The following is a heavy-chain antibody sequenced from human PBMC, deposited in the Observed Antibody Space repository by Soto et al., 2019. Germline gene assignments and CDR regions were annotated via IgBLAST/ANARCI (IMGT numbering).Heavy chain of an antibody. Sequence: QLQLQESGPGLVKPSETLSLTCTVSGGSISSSSYYWGWIRQPPGKGLEWIGSIYYSGSTYYNPSLKMRGTISVDTPKNQFSLKLSSVTAADTAVYYCASGYDILTGYPRGDYYGMDVWGQGTTVTVSS. CDR3: ASGYDILTGYPRGDYYGMDV. V-gene: IGHV4-39*01. CDR2: IYYSGST. CDR1: GGSISSSSYY. J-gene: IGHJ6*02. D-gene: IGHD3-9*01.